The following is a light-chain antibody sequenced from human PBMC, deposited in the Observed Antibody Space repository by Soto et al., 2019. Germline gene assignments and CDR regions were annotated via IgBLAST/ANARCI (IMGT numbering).Light chain of an antibody. CDR2: STS. V-gene: IGLV7-43*01. Sequence: QAVVTQEPSLTVSPGGTVTLTCASSTGAVASENYATWLQQKPGQAPRALIYSTSNKHSWTPARFSGSLFVGRATLTLSGVQPEDEADYYCLLHYGGAQVWMFGGGTKLTVL. CDR3: LLHYGGAQVWM. J-gene: IGLJ3*02. CDR1: TGAVASENY.